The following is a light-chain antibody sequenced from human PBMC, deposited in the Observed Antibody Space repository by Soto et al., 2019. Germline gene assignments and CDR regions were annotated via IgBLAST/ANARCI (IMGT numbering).Light chain of an antibody. J-gene: IGLJ1*01. CDR1: SSDVGGYNY. V-gene: IGLV2-14*01. CDR2: EVS. CDR3: SSYSSIDTYV. Sequence: QSALTQPASVSGSPGQSITISCTGTSSDVGGYNYVSWYQQHPGKAPKLMIYEVSNRPSGVSNRFSGSKSGNTASLTISGLQSEDEAGYYCSSYSSIDTYVFGTGTKLTVL.